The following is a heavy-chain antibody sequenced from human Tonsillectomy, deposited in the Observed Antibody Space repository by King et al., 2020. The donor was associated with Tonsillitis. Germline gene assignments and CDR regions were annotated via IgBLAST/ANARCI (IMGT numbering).Heavy chain of an antibody. Sequence: QLVQSGAEVKKPGASVKVSCKASGYTFTGYYMHWVRQAPGQGLEWMAWINPNSGATHYAQRFQGRVTVTGDTSISTAYMELNRLRSDDTAVYYCTRWVNVSIFGLGIIPFDSWGQGTLVTVSS. J-gene: IGHJ4*02. CDR1: GYTFTGYY. D-gene: IGHD3/OR15-3a*01. V-gene: IGHV1-2*02. CDR2: INPNSGAT. CDR3: TRWVNVSIFGLGIIPFDS.